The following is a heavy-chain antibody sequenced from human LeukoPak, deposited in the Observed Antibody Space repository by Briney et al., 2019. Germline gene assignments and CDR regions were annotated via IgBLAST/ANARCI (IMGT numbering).Heavy chain of an antibody. J-gene: IGHJ6*03. Sequence: GRSLRLSCAASGFTFSSYAMHWVRQAPGKGLEWVAVISYDGSNKYYADSVKGRFTISRDNSKNTLYLQMNSLRAEDTAVYYCARGDDILTGYNDYYYYMDVWGKGTTVTVSS. CDR3: ARGDDILTGYNDYYYYMDV. D-gene: IGHD3-9*01. CDR2: ISYDGSNK. CDR1: GFTFSSYA. V-gene: IGHV3-30*04.